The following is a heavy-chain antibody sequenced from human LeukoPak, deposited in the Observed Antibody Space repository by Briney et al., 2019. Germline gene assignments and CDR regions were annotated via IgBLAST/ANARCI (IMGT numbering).Heavy chain of an antibody. CDR3: AKAAYSGSYLGDYFDY. CDR2: IWYDGSNK. CDR1: GFTFSSYG. V-gene: IGHV3-33*06. J-gene: IGHJ4*02. Sequence: GGSLRLSCAASGFTFSSYGMRWVRQAPGKGLEWVAVIWYDGSNKYYADSVKGRFTISRDNSKNTLYLQMNSLRAEDTAVYYCAKAAYSGSYLGDYFDYWGQGTLVTVSS. D-gene: IGHD1-26*01.